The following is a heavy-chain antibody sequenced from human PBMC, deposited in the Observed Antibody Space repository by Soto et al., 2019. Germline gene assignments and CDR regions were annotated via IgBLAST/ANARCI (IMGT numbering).Heavy chain of an antibody. D-gene: IGHD2-2*01. CDR1: GGSISSSIYY. V-gene: IGHV4-39*01. CDR2: IYYSGST. CDR3: ARHYCSSTSCPWGYYYYGMDV. J-gene: IGHJ6*02. Sequence: KTSETLSLTCTVSGGSISSSIYYWGWIRHPPGKGLEWIGSIYYSGSTYYNPSLKSRVTISVDTSKNQFSLKLSSVTAADTAVYYCARHYCSSTSCPWGYYYYGMDVWGQGTTVTVSS.